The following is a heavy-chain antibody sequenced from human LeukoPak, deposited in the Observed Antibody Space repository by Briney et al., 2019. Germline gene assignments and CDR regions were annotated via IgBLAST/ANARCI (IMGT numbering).Heavy chain of an antibody. J-gene: IGHJ4*02. CDR3: ARGSTYYESSGQVPFDY. V-gene: IGHV4-34*01. Sequence: SETLSLTCAVYGGSFSGYYWGWIRQPPGKGLEWIGEINRGGDTNYNPFLKSRATISIDTSGNYFSLKLSSVTAADTAVYYCARGSTYYESSGQVPFDYWGQGTLVTVSS. CDR1: GGSFSGYY. D-gene: IGHD3-22*01. CDR2: INRGGDT.